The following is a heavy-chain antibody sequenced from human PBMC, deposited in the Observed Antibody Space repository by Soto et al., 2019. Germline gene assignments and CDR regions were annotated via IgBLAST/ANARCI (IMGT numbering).Heavy chain of an antibody. Sequence: SLRLSCAASGFTLNNYAMSWVRQAPGKGLEWVSTLTSSGGTYYADSVKGRFTISRDKSKSTLYLQMISLRAEDTALYYCAKGLNQFDYWGQGAQVTVSS. D-gene: IGHD2-2*01. V-gene: IGHV3-23*01. CDR2: LTSSGGT. J-gene: IGHJ4*02. CDR1: GFTLNNYA. CDR3: AKGLNQFDY.